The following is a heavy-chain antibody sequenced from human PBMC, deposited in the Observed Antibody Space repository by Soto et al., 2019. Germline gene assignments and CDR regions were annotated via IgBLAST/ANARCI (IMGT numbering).Heavy chain of an antibody. D-gene: IGHD3-22*01. CDR1: RNSFTRYW. V-gene: IGHV5-51*01. Sequence: XESLSISRKGYRNSFTRYWLGWVRQMPGKGLEWMGIIYPGDSDTRDSPSFQGPVTISADKSISTAYLQWSSLKASDTAMYYCARQQDSSGYGRRYGMDVCGQGTT. CDR3: ARQQDSSGYGRRYGMDV. J-gene: IGHJ6*02. CDR2: IYPGDSDT.